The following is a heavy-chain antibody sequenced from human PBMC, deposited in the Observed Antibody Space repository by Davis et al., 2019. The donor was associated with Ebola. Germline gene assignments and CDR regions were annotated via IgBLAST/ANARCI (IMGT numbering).Heavy chain of an antibody. V-gene: IGHV1-69*04. J-gene: IGHJ4*02. Sequence: SVKVSCKASGYTFTSYAISWVRQAPGQGLEWMGRIIPILGIANYAQKFQGRVTITADKSTSTAYMELSSLRSEDTAVYYCARLPLAAAGTLFDYWGQGTLVTVSS. CDR3: ARLPLAAAGTLFDY. CDR2: IIPILGIA. D-gene: IGHD6-13*01. CDR1: GYTFTSYA.